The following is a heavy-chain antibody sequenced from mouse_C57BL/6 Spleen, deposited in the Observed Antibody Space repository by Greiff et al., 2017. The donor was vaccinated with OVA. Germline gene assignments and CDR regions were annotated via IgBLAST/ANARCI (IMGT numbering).Heavy chain of an antibody. CDR3: AMDISYGFAY. CDR1: GFTFSDYG. Sequence: EVKVVESGGGLVKPGGSLKLSCAASGFTFSDYGMHWVRQAPEKGLEWVAYISSGSSTIYYADTVKGRFTISRDNAKNTLFLQMTSLRSEDTAMYYCAMDISYGFAYWGQGTLVTVSA. CDR2: ISSGSSTI. D-gene: IGHD1-1*01. J-gene: IGHJ3*01. V-gene: IGHV5-17*01.